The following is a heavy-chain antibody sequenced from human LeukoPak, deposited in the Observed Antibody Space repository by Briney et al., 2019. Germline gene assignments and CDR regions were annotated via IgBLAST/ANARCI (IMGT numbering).Heavy chain of an antibody. CDR3: ARGAYGSGNYYDAFHM. Sequence: GGSLRLSCAASGFTFSSYGMHWVRQAPGKGLEWISYISSGSTIYYAESVKGRFTISRDNARNSLYLQMNSPRADDTAVYHCARGAYGSGNYYDAFHMWGQGTMVTVSS. CDR1: GFTFSSYG. CDR2: ISSGSTI. V-gene: IGHV3-48*03. J-gene: IGHJ3*02. D-gene: IGHD3-10*01.